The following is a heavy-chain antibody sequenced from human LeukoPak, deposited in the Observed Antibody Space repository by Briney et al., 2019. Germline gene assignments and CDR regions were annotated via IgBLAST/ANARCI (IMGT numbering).Heavy chain of an antibody. CDR1: GYTFTSYY. D-gene: IGHD3-22*01. Sequence: ASVKLSCKASGYTFTSYYMHWVRQAPGQGLEWMVILNPSGGSTRYAQKLQRRLTMTSDTDTSPVYMERRSLAAEDKAVYYCPRFVSGDYYDSSGGNYFDYWRQGTLVT. V-gene: IGHV1-46*01. CDR3: PRFVSGDYYDSSGGNYFDY. CDR2: LNPSGGST. J-gene: IGHJ4*02.